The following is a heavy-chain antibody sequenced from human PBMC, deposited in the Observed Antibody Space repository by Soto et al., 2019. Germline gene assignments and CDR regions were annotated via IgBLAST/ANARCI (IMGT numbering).Heavy chain of an antibody. CDR3: VKDSESSGYLTHLDY. J-gene: IGHJ4*02. CDR2: LTWNGEVL. Sequence: QPGGSLRLSCVASGFTFDYYAIHWVRQTPGKGLEWASGLTWNGEVLGYADSVKGRFTISRDNAKNSLYLEMNSLRPEDTALYYCVKDSESSGYLTHLDYWGQGTLVTVSS. D-gene: IGHD3-22*01. V-gene: IGHV3-9*01. CDR1: GFTFDYYA.